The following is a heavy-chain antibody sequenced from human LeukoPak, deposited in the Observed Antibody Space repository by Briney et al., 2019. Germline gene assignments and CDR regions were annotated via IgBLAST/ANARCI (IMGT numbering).Heavy chain of an antibody. V-gene: IGHV5-51*01. J-gene: IGHJ4*02. CDR1: GYSFKSYW. CDR3: ARVDCYESSGYQYYFDY. CDR2: IYPGDSDT. Sequence: GGSLRLSCKGSGYSFKSYWIGWVRRMPGKGLEWMGIIYPGDSDTIYSPSLEGQVTISVDKSISNAYLQWSSLKASDTAMYYCARVDCYESSGYQYYFDYWGQGTLVTVSS. D-gene: IGHD3-22*01.